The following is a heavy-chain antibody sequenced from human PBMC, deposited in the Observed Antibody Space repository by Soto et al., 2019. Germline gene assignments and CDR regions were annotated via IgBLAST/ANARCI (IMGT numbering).Heavy chain of an antibody. CDR2: ISTSSSTI. Sequence: GGSLRLSCAASGFTFSSYSMNWVRQAPGKGLEWVSYISTSSSTIYYADSVKGRFTISRDNAKNSLYLQMNSLRAEDTAVYYCARDLWGVGVPGPWGKGTLVTVSS. D-gene: IGHD3-16*01. V-gene: IGHV3-48*01. J-gene: IGHJ5*02. CDR1: GFTFSSYS. CDR3: ARDLWGVGVPGP.